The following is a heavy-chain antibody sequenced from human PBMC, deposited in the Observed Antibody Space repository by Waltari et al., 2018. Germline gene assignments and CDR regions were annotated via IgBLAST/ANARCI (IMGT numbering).Heavy chain of an antibody. D-gene: IGHD1-26*01. Sequence: EMQLVEDGGTLVQPGGSLRLSGAVSGFAVADNFMSWVRQLPGKGLEWVSIIYRGGSTHYGDSVKDRFTISRDSSNNTVYLQMNSLRKEDTGVYYCARLWGGPFDRWGQGTLVTVSS. V-gene: IGHV3-66*02. CDR2: IYRGGST. J-gene: IGHJ5*02. CDR1: GFAVADNF. CDR3: ARLWGGPFDR.